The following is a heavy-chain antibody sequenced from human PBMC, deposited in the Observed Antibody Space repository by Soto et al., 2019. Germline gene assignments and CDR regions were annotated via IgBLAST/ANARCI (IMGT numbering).Heavy chain of an antibody. D-gene: IGHD3-10*01. V-gene: IGHV3-23*01. CDR3: ARDSARDYFLS. J-gene: IGHJ4*02. CDR1: GFTFSSFA. Sequence: PGGSLRLSCAASGFTFSSFAMSWVRQAPGKGLEWVSAISTSGATTYYADSVKGRFTISRDNSKNTLYLQMNSLRAEDTAVYYCARDSARDYFLSWGQGPMVTV. CDR2: ISTSGATT.